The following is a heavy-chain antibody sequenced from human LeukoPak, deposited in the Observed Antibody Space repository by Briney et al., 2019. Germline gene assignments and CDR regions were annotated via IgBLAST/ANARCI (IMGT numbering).Heavy chain of an antibody. Sequence: GRSLRLSCAASGFTFSSYGMHWVRQAPGEGLEWVAVIWYDGSNKYYADSVKGRFTISRDNSKNTLYLQMNSLRAEDTAVYYCARVAAAYSSSTDFDYWGQETLVTVSS. D-gene: IGHD6-6*01. CDR2: IWYDGSNK. V-gene: IGHV3-33*01. J-gene: IGHJ4*02. CDR1: GFTFSSYG. CDR3: ARVAAAYSSSTDFDY.